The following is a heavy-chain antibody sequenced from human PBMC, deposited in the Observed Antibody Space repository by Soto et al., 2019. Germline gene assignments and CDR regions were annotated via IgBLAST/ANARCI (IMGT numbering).Heavy chain of an antibody. D-gene: IGHD3-16*02. V-gene: IGHV4-59*08. J-gene: IGHJ3*02. CDR2: IFYTGST. CDR1: GGSISSSS. Sequence: SETLSLTCTVSGGSISSSSWNWIRQAPGKRLEWIGCIFYTGSTNFNPSLESRVTISGDKSKNQFSLRLTSVTAADTAVYYCGILDMITFGGVIGPNDAFDSWGQGKMVTVSS. CDR3: GILDMITFGGVIGPNDAFDS.